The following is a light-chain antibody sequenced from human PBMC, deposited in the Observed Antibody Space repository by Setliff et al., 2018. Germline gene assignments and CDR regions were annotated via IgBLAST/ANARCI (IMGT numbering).Light chain of an antibody. CDR3: SSYVGSLYV. J-gene: IGLJ1*01. Sequence: QSALTQPPSASGSPGQSVTISCTGTSSDVGGYNYVSWYQQHPGKAPKLMIYGVSKRPSGVPDRFSGSKSGNTASLTVSGLQAEDEADYYCSSYVGSLYVFGTGTKVTVL. CDR1: SSDVGGYNY. CDR2: GVS. V-gene: IGLV2-8*01.